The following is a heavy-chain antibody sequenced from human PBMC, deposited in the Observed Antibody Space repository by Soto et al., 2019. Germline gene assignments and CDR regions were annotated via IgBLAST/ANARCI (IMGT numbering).Heavy chain of an antibody. J-gene: IGHJ4*02. V-gene: IGHV3-11*06. CDR2: ISSSVSYT. Sequence: GGSLRLSCEASGFTFRTYWMSWVRQAPGRGLEWVSYISSSVSYTNYADSVKGRFTISRDNAKNSVYLQMNSLGAEDTAVYYCAKESGRVTKPFDSWGQGALVTVSS. CDR1: GFTFRTYW. CDR3: AKESGRVTKPFDS. D-gene: IGHD4-17*01.